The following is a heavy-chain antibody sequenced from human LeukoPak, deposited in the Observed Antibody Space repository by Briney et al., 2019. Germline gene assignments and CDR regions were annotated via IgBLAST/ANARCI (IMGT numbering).Heavy chain of an antibody. CDR2: INPSGGST. CDR1: GYTFTIYY. CDR3: ARADNYYDSSGYSILYFQH. Sequence: ASVKVSCKASGYTFTIYYMHWVRQAPGQGLEWMGIINPSGGSTSYAQKFQGRVTMTRDTSTSTVYMELSSLRSEDTAVYYCARADNYYDSSGYSILYFQHWGQGTLVTVSS. V-gene: IGHV1-46*01. D-gene: IGHD3-22*01. J-gene: IGHJ1*01.